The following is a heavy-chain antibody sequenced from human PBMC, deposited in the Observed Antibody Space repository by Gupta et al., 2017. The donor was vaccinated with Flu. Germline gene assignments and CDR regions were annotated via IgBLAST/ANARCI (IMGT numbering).Heavy chain of an antibody. Sequence: QVQLQESGPGLVKPSETLSLTCTVSGGSISSYYWSWIRQPPGKGLEWIGYIYYSGSTNYNPSLKRRVTISVDTSKNQFSLKLSSVTAADTAVYYCARHSLDWELLHETWFDPWGQGTLVTVSS. V-gene: IGHV4-59*08. CDR1: GGSISSYY. J-gene: IGHJ5*02. CDR3: ARHSLDWELLHETWFDP. D-gene: IGHD1-26*01. CDR2: IYYSGST.